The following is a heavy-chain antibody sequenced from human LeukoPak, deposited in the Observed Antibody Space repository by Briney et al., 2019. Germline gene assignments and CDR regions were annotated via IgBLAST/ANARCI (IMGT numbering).Heavy chain of an antibody. CDR2: IGGSGGST. Sequence: GSLRLSCVASGFTFSNYGMSWVRQAPGKGLEWVSGIGGSGGSTHYADSVKGRFTISRDNSKNTLFLQMNSLRAEDTAVYYCAKDHSSGWPYCFPYWGQGTLVTVSS. CDR3: AKDHSSGWPYCFPY. V-gene: IGHV3-23*01. J-gene: IGHJ4*02. D-gene: IGHD6-19*01. CDR1: GFTFSNYG.